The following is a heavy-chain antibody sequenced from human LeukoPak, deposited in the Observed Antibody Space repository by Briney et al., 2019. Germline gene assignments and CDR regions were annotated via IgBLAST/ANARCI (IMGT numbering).Heavy chain of an antibody. CDR2: ISGSGGST. CDR3: AKVGYSYGPYYFDY. Sequence: PGGSLRLSCAASGFTFSSYAMSWVRQAPGKGLEWVSAISGSGGSTYYADSVKRRFTIARDNSKNTLYLQMNSLRAEDTAVYYCAKVGYSYGPYYFDYWGQGTLVTGSS. V-gene: IGHV3-23*01. J-gene: IGHJ4*02. D-gene: IGHD5-18*01. CDR1: GFTFSSYA.